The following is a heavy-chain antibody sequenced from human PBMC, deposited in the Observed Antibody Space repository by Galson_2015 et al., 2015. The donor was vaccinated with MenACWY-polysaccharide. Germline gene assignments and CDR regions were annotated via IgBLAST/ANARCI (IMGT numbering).Heavy chain of an antibody. V-gene: IGHV3-48*02. D-gene: IGHD1-26*01. Sequence: SLRLSCAGSGFTFSSYSMNWVRQAPGKGLEWVSYISSSNTIYYADSVKGRFTISRDNAKNSLYLQMNSLRDADTAVYYCARVLKGLVGATPDYWRQGTLVTVSS. J-gene: IGHJ4*02. CDR3: ARVLKGLVGATPDY. CDR2: ISSSNTI. CDR1: GFTFSSYS.